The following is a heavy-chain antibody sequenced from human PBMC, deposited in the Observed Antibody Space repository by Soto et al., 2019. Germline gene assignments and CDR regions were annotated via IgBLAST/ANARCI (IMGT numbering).Heavy chain of an antibody. D-gene: IGHD5-18*01. CDR3: ARGGQRGNSYGYYYYYDMDV. Sequence: SETLSLTCAVYGGSFSGYYWSWIRQPPGKGLEWIGEINHSGSTNYNPSLKSRVTISVDTSKNQFSLKVSSVTAADTAVYYCARGGQRGNSYGYYYYYDMDVWAKGPRSPSP. CDR1: GGSFSGYY. J-gene: IGHJ6*02. V-gene: IGHV4-34*01. CDR2: INHSGST.